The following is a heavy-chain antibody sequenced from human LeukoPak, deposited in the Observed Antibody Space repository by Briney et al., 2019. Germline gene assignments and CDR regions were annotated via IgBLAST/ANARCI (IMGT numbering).Heavy chain of an antibody. V-gene: IGHV4-30-4*01. Sequence: SQTLSLTCTVSGCSISSGDYYWSWIRQPPGKGLEWIGYIYYSGSTYYNPSLKSRVTISVDTSKNQFSLKLSSVTAADSAVYYCARQTTVTTSYYYYGMDVWGQGTTVTVSS. CDR3: ARQTTVTTSYYYYGMDV. CDR2: IYYSGST. J-gene: IGHJ6*02. CDR1: GCSISSGDYY. D-gene: IGHD4-11*01.